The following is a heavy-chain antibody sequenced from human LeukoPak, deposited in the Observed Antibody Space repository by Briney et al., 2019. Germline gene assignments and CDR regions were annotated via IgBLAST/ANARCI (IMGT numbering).Heavy chain of an antibody. Sequence: ASVKVSCTTSGYTFTDYYLHWVRQAPGQGNEWEGGIHPNTGATPHAQKFQGRRTMTRDTSISTVYMEPTRLRSDDAAVYYCARDMGRYSGYDYDYWGQGTLVTASS. CDR3: ARDMGRYSGYDYDY. J-gene: IGHJ4*02. V-gene: IGHV1-2*02. CDR1: GYTFTDYY. D-gene: IGHD5-12*01. CDR2: IHPNTGAT.